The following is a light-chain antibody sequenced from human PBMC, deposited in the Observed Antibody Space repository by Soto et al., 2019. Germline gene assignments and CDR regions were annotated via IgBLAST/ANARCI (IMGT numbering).Light chain of an antibody. J-gene: IGKJ4*01. CDR1: QTVRNGY. CDR3: QQYADSPVT. V-gene: IGKV3-20*01. Sequence: EIVLTQSPGFLSLSPGERATLSCRASQTVRNGYLAWYQHKAGQAPRLLIYRTLSRAAGIPDRLSGSGSGTDITLTSSRLEPEDFAVYFWQQYADSPVTLGGGTKLEIK. CDR2: RTL.